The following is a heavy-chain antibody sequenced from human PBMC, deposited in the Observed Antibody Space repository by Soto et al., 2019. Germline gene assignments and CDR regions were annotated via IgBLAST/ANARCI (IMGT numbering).Heavy chain of an antibody. J-gene: IGHJ4*02. Sequence: QVQLVESGGGVVQPGRSLRLSCAASGFTFSSYAMHWVRQAPGKGLEWVAVISYDGSNKYYADSVKGRFTISRDNSKNALYLQMNSLRAEDTAVYYCARDISYSSSWGSFDYWGQGTLVTVSS. V-gene: IGHV3-30-3*01. CDR2: ISYDGSNK. CDR1: GFTFSSYA. D-gene: IGHD6-6*01. CDR3: ARDISYSSSWGSFDY.